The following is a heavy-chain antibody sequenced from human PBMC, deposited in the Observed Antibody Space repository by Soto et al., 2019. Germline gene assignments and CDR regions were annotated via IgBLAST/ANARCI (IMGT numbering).Heavy chain of an antibody. CDR2: IYSGGST. J-gene: IGHJ6*03. CDR3: ARAPSHIAAAGYYYYYYMDV. D-gene: IGHD6-13*01. CDR1: GFTVRSNY. V-gene: IGHV3-66*01. Sequence: GGSLRLSCAASGFTVRSNYMSWVREAPGKGLEWVSGIYSGGSTYYADSVKGRFTISRDNSKNTLYLQRNSLRAEDTAVDYCARAPSHIAAAGYYYYYYMDVWGKGTTVTVSS.